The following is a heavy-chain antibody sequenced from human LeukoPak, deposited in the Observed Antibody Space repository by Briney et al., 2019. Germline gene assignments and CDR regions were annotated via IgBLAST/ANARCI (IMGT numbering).Heavy chain of an antibody. V-gene: IGHV4-61*01. CDR2: IYYSGST. CDR1: GGSISSSSYY. CDR3: ARDKKLSPRVYFYYMDV. Sequence: SETLSLTCTVSGGSISSSSYYWSWIRQPPGKGLEWIGYIYYSGSTNYNPSPKSRVTISVDTSKNQFSLKLSSVTAADTAVYYCARDKKLSPRVYFYYMDVWGKGTTVTVSS. D-gene: IGHD2-15*01. J-gene: IGHJ6*03.